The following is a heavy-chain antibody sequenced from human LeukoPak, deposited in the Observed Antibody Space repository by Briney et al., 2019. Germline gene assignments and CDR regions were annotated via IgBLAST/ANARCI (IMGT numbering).Heavy chain of an antibody. CDR1: GFIVSSDY. CDR3: ARIVAPYYYYYYMDV. J-gene: IGHJ6*03. D-gene: IGHD1-26*01. V-gene: IGHV3-21*01. CDR2: ISSSSSYI. Sequence: GGSLRLSCAASGFIVSSDYMTWVRQAPGKGLEWVSSISSSSSYIYYADSVKGRFTISRDNAKNSLYLQMNSLRAEDTAVYYCARIVAPYYYYYYMDVWGKGTTVTVSS.